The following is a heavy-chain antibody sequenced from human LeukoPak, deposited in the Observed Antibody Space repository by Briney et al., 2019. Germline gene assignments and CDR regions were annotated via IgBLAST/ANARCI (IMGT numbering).Heavy chain of an antibody. D-gene: IGHD2-15*01. CDR2: INPSGGST. V-gene: IGHV1-46*01. CDR1: GYTFTSYY. Sequence: ASVKVSCKASGYTFTSYYMHWVRQAPGQGLEWMGIINPSGGSTSYAQKFQGRVTMTRDTSTSTVYMELSSLRSEDTAVYYCARDWNGVVVAATGYFDYWGQGTLVTVPS. CDR3: ARDWNGVVVAATGYFDY. J-gene: IGHJ4*02.